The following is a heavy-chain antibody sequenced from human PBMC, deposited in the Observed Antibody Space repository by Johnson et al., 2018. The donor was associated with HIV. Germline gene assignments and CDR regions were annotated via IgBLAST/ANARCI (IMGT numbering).Heavy chain of an antibody. V-gene: IGHV3-66*01. CDR1: GFTFSSYA. Sequence: VQLVESGGGLVQPGGSLRLSCAVSGFTFSSYAMTWVRQAPGRGLEWVSGIYSGGSTYYADSVKGRFTISRDNSKNTLYLQMNSRKTEDTAVYYCTTAVLLIWGQGTMVTVSS. CDR2: IYSGGST. J-gene: IGHJ3*02. CDR3: TTAVLLI. D-gene: IGHD2-21*01.